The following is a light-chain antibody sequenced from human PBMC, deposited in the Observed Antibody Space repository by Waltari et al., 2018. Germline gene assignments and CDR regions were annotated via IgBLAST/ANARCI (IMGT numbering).Light chain of an antibody. J-gene: IGKJ5*01. CDR1: QDINNN. V-gene: IGKV1-33*01. CDR3: QQYDLLPIT. CDR2: EVS. Sequence: DIQMTQSPCSLSASVGDRVTFTCQASQDINNNLSVYQHKPGRAPLLLIYEVSTVETGVPARFSGSDSGTDCSFTISSLQREDIATYYCQQYDLLPITFGQGTRLEIK.